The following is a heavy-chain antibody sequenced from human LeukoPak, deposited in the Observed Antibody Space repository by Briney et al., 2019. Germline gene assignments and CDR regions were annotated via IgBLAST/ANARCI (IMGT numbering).Heavy chain of an antibody. V-gene: IGHV3-20*04. CDR2: INGNGGST. CDR1: GFTFWDDG. J-gene: IGHJ4*02. CDR3: ARAQTYGDSRLLLDY. D-gene: IGHD4-17*01. Sequence: GGSLRLSCAASGFTFWDDGMSSVRHAPGEGLGWVSGINGNGGSTDYADSVEGRFTIFRDNAKNSQYLQMNSLRVEDTALYYCARAQTYGDSRLLLDYWGQGTLVTVSS.